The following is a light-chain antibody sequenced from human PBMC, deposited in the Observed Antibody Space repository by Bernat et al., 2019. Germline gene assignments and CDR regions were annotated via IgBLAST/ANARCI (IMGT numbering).Light chain of an antibody. CDR2: RDD. CDR3: QAWDSSVGV. J-gene: IGLJ3*02. V-gene: IGLV3-1*01. CDR1: RLSN. Sequence: SYELIQPPSVSVSPGQTASITCSGNRLSNACWYQQKPGQSPVVVIFRDDKRPSGIPERFSGSKFGNTATLTISGTQALDEADYYCQAWDSSVGVFGGGTKLTVL.